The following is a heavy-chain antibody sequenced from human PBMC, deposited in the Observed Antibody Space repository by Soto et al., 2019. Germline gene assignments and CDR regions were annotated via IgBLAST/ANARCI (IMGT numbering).Heavy chain of an antibody. D-gene: IGHD6-6*01. V-gene: IGHV3-30*18. CDR2: MSYDGRNQ. Sequence: QVQLVECGGCVVQPWTSLRLSCSASGFTLSGVDMHWVRQAPGKGLEWVAVMSYDGRNQYYADSVKGRFTVSRDSSKSTLYLQMNSLRTEDAAVYYCAKGGWYTSSSRSDCWGQGTLVTVSS. J-gene: IGHJ4*02. CDR3: AKGGWYTSSSRSDC. CDR1: GFTLSGVD.